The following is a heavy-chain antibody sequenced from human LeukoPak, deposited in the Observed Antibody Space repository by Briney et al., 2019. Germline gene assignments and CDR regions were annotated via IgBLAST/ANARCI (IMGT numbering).Heavy chain of an antibody. D-gene: IGHD1/OR15-1a*01. Sequence: GGSLRLSCAASGFTVSSNYMSWVRQAPGKGLEWVSVIYSGGSTYYADSVKGRFTISRDNSKNTLYIQMNSLRAEDTAVYYCARDSLVGTPGYFDYWGQGTLVPVSS. CDR1: GFTVSSNY. V-gene: IGHV3-53*01. CDR2: IYSGGST. J-gene: IGHJ4*02. CDR3: ARDSLVGTPGYFDY.